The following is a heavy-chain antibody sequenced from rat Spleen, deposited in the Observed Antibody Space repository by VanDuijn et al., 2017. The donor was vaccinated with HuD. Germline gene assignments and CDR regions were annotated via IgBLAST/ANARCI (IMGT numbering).Heavy chain of an antibody. CDR3: ARPPYDGTYYHYFDY. V-gene: IGHV5-25*01. D-gene: IGHD1-12*02. Sequence: EVQLVESGGGLVQPGRSLKLSCAVSGFTFSNFDMAWVRQAPTKGLEWVASIRSRGGSTYYRDSVKGRFTVSRDNAKSTLYLQMDSLRFEDTATYYCARPPYDGTYYHYFDYWGQGVMVTVSS. CDR2: IRSRGGST. CDR1: GFTFSNFD. J-gene: IGHJ2*01.